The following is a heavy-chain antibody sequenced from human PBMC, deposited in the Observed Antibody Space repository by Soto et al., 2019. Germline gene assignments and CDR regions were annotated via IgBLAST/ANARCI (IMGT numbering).Heavy chain of an antibody. CDR1: GGTFSSYA. J-gene: IGHJ6*02. D-gene: IGHD2-2*01. CDR2: IIPISDTT. Sequence: QVQLVQSGAGVKKPGSSAKVSCKASGGTFSSYAISWVRQAPGQGLEWMGGIIPISDTTNYAQKFQGRVTITADESTSTAYMELSSLRSEDTAVYYCARSQGSSTSLEIYYYYYYGMDVWGQGTTVTVSS. V-gene: IGHV1-69*01. CDR3: ARSQGSSTSLEIYYYYYYGMDV.